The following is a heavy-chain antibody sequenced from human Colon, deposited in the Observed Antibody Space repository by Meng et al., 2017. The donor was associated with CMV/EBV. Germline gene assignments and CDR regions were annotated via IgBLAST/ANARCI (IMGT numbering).Heavy chain of an antibody. Sequence: GESLKISCAGSGFTFSSYALSWVRQAPGKGLEWVSAISGGGSSTYYANSVRGRLTISRDNSKNTLYLQINSLRAEDTAIYYCTKGQDDFWNGSPLDVWGQGTTVTVSS. D-gene: IGHD3-3*01. CDR3: TKGQDDFWNGSPLDV. J-gene: IGHJ6*02. V-gene: IGHV3-23*01. CDR2: ISGGGSST. CDR1: GFTFSSYA.